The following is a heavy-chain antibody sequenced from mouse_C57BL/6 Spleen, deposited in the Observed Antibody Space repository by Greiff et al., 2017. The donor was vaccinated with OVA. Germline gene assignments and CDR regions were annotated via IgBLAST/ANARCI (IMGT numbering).Heavy chain of an antibody. CDR3: ARPYDYDRDWFAY. CDR2: ISSGSSTI. J-gene: IGHJ3*01. Sequence: EVMLVESGGGLVKPGGSLKLSCAASGFTFSDYGMHWVRQAPEKGLEWVAYISSGSSTIYYADTVKGRFTISRDNAKNTLFLQMTSLRSEDTAMYYCARPYDYDRDWFAYWGQGTLVTVSA. D-gene: IGHD2-4*01. CDR1: GFTFSDYG. V-gene: IGHV5-17*01.